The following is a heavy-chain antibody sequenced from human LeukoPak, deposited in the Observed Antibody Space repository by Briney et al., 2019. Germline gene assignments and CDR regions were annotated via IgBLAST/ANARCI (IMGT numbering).Heavy chain of an antibody. D-gene: IGHD3-10*01. V-gene: IGHV3-48*03. CDR2: ISSSGSTI. CDR1: GFTFSSYE. J-gene: IGHJ6*04. CDR3: ARGEITWFGESKSGMDV. Sequence: GGSLRLSCAASGFTFSSYEMNWVRQAPGKGLEWVSYISSSGSTIYYADSVKGRFTISRDNAKNSPYLQMNSLRAEDTAVYYCARGEITWFGESKSGMDVWGKGTTVTVSS.